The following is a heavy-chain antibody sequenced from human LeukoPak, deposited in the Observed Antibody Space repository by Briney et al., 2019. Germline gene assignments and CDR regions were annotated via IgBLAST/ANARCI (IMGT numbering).Heavy chain of an antibody. D-gene: IGHD5-24*01. CDR1: GYTFTRYY. CDR3: AREMATMTFDY. CDR2: INPSGGST. J-gene: IGHJ4*02. V-gene: IGHV1-46*01. Sequence: ASVKVSCKASGYTFTRYYMHWVRQAPGQGLEWMGIINPSGGSTSYAQKFQGRVTMTRDMSTSTVYMELSSLRSEDTAVYYCAREMATMTFDYWGQGTLVTVSS.